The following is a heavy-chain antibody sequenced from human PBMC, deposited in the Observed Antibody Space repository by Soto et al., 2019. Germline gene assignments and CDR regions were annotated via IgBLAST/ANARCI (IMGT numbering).Heavy chain of an antibody. CDR2: SSAYNGNT. J-gene: IGHJ4*02. D-gene: IGHD6-13*01. V-gene: IGHV1-18*04. Sequence: GASVKVSWTASCDTSASYGISWGRQAPVQGLEWMGWSSAYNGNTNYAKKLQRRVTMTTDTSTSTAYMELRSLRSGDTAVYYSERDWTPSSWNKFDYWGQGTLVPVYS. CDR1: CDTSASYG. CDR3: ERDWTPSSWNKFDY.